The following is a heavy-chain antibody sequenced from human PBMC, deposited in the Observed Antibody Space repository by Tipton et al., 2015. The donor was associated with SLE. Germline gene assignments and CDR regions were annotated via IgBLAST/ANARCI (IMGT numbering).Heavy chain of an antibody. D-gene: IGHD3-22*01. J-gene: IGHJ5*02. Sequence: SLRLSCATSGFTFSNYAMSWARQAPGKGLEWVSGISGRGGTTKYADSVKGRLTISRDNSKNTLYLQMNSLRAEDTAVYYCAKDRGRDSSAYFSWFDPWGQGTLVTVSS. CDR1: GFTFSNYA. CDR3: AKDRGRDSSAYFSWFDP. V-gene: IGHV3-23*01. CDR2: ISGRGGTT.